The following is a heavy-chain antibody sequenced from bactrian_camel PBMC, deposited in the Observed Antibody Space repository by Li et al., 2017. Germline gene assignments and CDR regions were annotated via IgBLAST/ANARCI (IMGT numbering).Heavy chain of an antibody. CDR3: AAEASYGGDLFGF. Sequence: LVESGGGLVQPGGSLRLSCAASGFTFNSYDMSWVRQAPGKGLEWVSVMISTGGRTYYADSVKGRFTISKDSAENTLYLQMNSLKPEDSAMYYCAAEASYGGDLFGFWGQGTQVTVS. V-gene: IGHV3S40*01. CDR2: MISTGGRT. J-gene: IGHJ6*01. D-gene: IGHD2*01. CDR1: GFTFNSYD.